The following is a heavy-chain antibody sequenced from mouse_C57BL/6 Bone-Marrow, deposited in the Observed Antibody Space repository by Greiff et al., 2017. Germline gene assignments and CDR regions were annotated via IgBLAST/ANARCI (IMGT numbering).Heavy chain of an antibody. V-gene: IGHV1-15*01. D-gene: IGHD3-1*01. CDR2: IDPETGGT. J-gene: IGHJ4*01. CDR1: GYTFTDYE. CDR3: TYRGAMDY. Sequence: QVQLKESGAELVRPGASVTLSCKASGYTFTDYEMHWVKQTPVHGLEWIGAIDPETGGTAYNQKFKGKAILTADKSSSTAYMELRSLTSEDSAVYYCTYRGAMDYWGQGTSVTVSS.